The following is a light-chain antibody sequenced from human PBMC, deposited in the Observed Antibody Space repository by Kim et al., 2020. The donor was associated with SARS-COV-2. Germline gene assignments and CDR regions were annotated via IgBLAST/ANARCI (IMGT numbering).Light chain of an antibody. CDR1: QDISNY. CDR3: QKSDSATWT. J-gene: IGKJ1*01. Sequence: ASVGDRVTITCRASQDISNYLAWYQQKPGGVPTLLIYAASTWQSGVPSRFSGSGSGTDFTLTISGLQPEDVAIYYCQKSDSATWTFGHGTKVDIK. V-gene: IGKV1-27*01. CDR2: AAS.